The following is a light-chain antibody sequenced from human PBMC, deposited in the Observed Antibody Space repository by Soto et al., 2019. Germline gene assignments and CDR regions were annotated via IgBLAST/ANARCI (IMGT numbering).Light chain of an antibody. Sequence: QSALTQPASVSGSPGQSIAISCTGTSSDVGGYNFVSWYQQHPGKAPKLMIYDVSSRPSGVSDRFSGSKSGNTASLTISGLQAEDESDYYCTSYTSSSTLVFGGGTKVIVL. V-gene: IGLV2-14*03. CDR2: DVS. J-gene: IGLJ2*01. CDR1: SSDVGGYNF. CDR3: TSYTSSSTLV.